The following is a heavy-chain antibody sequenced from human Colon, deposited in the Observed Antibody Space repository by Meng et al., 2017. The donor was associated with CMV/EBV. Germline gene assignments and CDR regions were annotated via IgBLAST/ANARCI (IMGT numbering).Heavy chain of an antibody. CDR3: TRGRGWTAPD. CDR2: IDDGGST. J-gene: IGHJ4*02. CDR1: GFSVSDQY. Sequence: GESGGGLIQPGGSLGLACAGSGFSVSDQYMNWVRQAPGKGLEWVSVIDDGGSTYYADSVKGRFTISRDNSKNTLDLQMNSLRVEDTAIYYCTRGRGWTAPDWGQGTLVTVSS. D-gene: IGHD3/OR15-3a*01. V-gene: IGHV3-53*03.